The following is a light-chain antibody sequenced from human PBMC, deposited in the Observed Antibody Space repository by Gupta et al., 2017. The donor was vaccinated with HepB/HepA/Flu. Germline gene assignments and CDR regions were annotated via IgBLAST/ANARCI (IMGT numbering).Light chain of an antibody. J-gene: IGKJ4*01. CDR1: QSLNNY. CDR2: GAS. V-gene: IGKV3-20*01. Sequence: EIVLTQSPGTLSLSPGERATLSCRASQSLNNYLAWFQFRPGQAPRLLIYGASGRATGIPDRFSGSGFGTDFTLTISRLEPEDFAVYYCQQYHRSPLTFGGGTKVEIK. CDR3: QQYHRSPLT.